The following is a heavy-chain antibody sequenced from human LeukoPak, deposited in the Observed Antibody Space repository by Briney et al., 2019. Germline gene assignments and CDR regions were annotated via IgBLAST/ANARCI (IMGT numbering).Heavy chain of an antibody. CDR2: ISSSSSYI. V-gene: IGHV3-21*01. J-gene: IGHJ6*04. CDR3: ARIYCGTIWSDGRQFVDV. CDR1: GFTFSSYS. Sequence: GGSLRLSCAASGFTFSSYSMNWVRQAPGKWLEWVSSISSSSSYIYYADSVKGRFTISRDNAKNSLYLQMNSLRAEDTAVYYCARIYCGTIWSDGRQFVDVWGKGTTVTVSS. D-gene: IGHD2-21*01.